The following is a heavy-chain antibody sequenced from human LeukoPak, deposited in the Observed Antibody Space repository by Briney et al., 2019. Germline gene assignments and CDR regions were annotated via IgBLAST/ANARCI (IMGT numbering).Heavy chain of an antibody. J-gene: IGHJ5*02. V-gene: IGHV4-30-4*01. CDR1: GGSISSGDYY. CDR2: IYYSGST. CDR3: ARDVDPHNWFDP. Sequence: SQTLSLTCTVSGGSISSGDYYWSWIRQPPGKGLEWIGYIYYSGSTYYNPSLKSRVTISVDTSKNQFSLKLSSVTAADTAVYYCARDVDPHNWFDPWGQGTLVTASS. D-gene: IGHD2-15*01.